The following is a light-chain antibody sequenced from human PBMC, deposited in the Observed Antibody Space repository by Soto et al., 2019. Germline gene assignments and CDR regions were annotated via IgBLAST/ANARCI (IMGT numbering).Light chain of an antibody. CDR3: QQYSIYWNT. Sequence: DIQMTQSPSTLSASVGDGVTITCWASQSISTWLAWYQQKPGKAPKLLIYDASTLESGVPSRFSGSGSGTEFTLTISSLQPDDFATYYCQQYSIYWNTFGQGTKLEIK. CDR2: DAS. CDR1: QSISTW. J-gene: IGKJ2*01. V-gene: IGKV1-5*01.